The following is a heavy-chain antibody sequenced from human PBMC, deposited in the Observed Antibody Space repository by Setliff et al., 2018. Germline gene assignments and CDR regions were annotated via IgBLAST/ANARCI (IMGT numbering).Heavy chain of an antibody. Sequence: PSETLSLPCAVSSGSISYNNWWTWVRQPPGKGLEWIGEIYHTESTNYNPSLKSRVTISLDKSKNQFSLELSSVTAADTAVYYCARDDTYDFWGGHGHLDSWGQGILVTVSS. CDR3: ARDDTYDFWGGHGHLDS. CDR2: IYHTEST. V-gene: IGHV4-4*02. J-gene: IGHJ4*02. CDR1: SGSISYNNW. D-gene: IGHD3-3*01.